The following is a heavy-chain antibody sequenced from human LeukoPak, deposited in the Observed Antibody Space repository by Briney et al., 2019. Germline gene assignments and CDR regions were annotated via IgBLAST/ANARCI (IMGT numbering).Heavy chain of an antibody. CDR1: GYSFTSYW. V-gene: IGHV5-10-1*01. J-gene: IGHJ6*04. Sequence: GESRKISCKGSGYSFTSYWISWVRQMPGKGLEWMGRIDPSDSYTNYSPSFQGHVTISADKSISSAYLQWSSLKASDTAMYYCARHIYGDHPYYYGMDVWGKGTTVTVSS. CDR3: ARHIYGDHPYYYGMDV. D-gene: IGHD4-17*01. CDR2: IDPSDSYT.